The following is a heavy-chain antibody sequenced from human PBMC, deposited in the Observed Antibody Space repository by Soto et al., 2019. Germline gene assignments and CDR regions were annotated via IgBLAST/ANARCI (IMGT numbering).Heavy chain of an antibody. CDR1: GGTFSSYA. CDR3: AIEAEDSSSWYRAP. CDR2: LIPIFGTA. D-gene: IGHD6-13*01. J-gene: IGHJ5*02. Sequence: SVKVSCKASGGTFSSYAISWVRPAPGQGLEWRGGLIPIFGTANYAQKFQGRVTITADESTSTAYMELSSLRSEDTAVYYCAIEAEDSSSWYRAPWGQGTLDTGSS. V-gene: IGHV1-69*13.